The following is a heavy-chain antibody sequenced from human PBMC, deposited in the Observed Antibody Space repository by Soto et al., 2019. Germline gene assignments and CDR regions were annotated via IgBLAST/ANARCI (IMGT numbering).Heavy chain of an antibody. CDR2: ISFDGSNE. Sequence: VQLVESGGGVVQPGGSLRLSCAASGFIFSTYGMHWVRQVPGKGLEWVAHISFDGSNEHYADSVKGRFTVSRDNAKNTLSLQMNTLTAEDTSVYYCTKEYIVGTTWGYFESWGQGTLVTVSS. D-gene: IGHD1-26*01. CDR1: GFIFSTYG. V-gene: IGHV3-30*18. CDR3: TKEYIVGTTWGYFES. J-gene: IGHJ4*02.